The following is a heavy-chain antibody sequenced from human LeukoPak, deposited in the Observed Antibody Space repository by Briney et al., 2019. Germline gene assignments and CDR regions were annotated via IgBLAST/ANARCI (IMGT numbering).Heavy chain of an antibody. J-gene: IGHJ4*02. Sequence: SETLSLTCTVSGYSLGKNYYWGWIRQPPGKGLEWIGRIYGTGSTSYNPSLMNRVTMSVDTSKNHFSLKLTSVTAADTAVYYCARYDSRGSASTRFDYWGQGILVTISS. D-gene: IGHD3-16*01. CDR3: ARYDSRGSASTRFDY. V-gene: IGHV4-38-2*02. CDR2: IYGTGST. CDR1: GYSLGKNYY.